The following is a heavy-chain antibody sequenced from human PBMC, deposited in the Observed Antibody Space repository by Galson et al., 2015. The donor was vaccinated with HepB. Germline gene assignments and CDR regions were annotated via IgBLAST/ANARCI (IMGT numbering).Heavy chain of an antibody. D-gene: IGHD1-1*01. CDR2: IKQDGSEK. CDR3: GTGVLGHRTPGTAY. CDR1: GFTLSSHW. V-gene: IGHV3-7*03. Sequence: SLRLSCAASGFTLSSHWMRWVRRAPGKGLEWVANIKQDGSEKYYVDSVKGRFTISRDNAENSLYLQMNSLRVEDTAMYYCGTGVLGHRTPGTAYWGQGTLVTVSS. J-gene: IGHJ4*02.